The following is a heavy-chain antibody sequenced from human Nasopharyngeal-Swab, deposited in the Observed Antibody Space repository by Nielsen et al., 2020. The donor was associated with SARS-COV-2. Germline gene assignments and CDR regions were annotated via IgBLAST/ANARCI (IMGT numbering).Heavy chain of an antibody. D-gene: IGHD3-22*01. J-gene: IGHJ4*02. CDR2: IIPILGIA. CDR1: GGTFSSYA. V-gene: IGHV1-69*04. Sequence: SVKVSCKASGGTFSSYAISWVRQAPGQGLEWMGRIIPILGIANYAQKFQGRVTITADKSTSTAYMELSSLRSEDTAVYYCARGGKYYYDSSGYLPTDYRGQGTLVTVSS. CDR3: ARGGKYYYDSSGYLPTDY.